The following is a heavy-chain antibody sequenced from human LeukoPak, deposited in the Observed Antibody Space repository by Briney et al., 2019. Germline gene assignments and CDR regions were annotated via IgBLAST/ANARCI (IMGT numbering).Heavy chain of an antibody. CDR2: IYHSGST. V-gene: IGHV4-38-2*02. D-gene: IGHD1-14*01. CDR1: GYSISSGYY. Sequence: SETLSLTCAVSGYSISSGYYWGWIRQPPGKGLERIGSIYHSGSTYYNPSLKSRVTISVDTSKNQFSLKLSSVTAADTAVYYCARERGTGYYYYYGMDVWGKGTTVTVSS. J-gene: IGHJ6*04. CDR3: ARERGTGYYYYYGMDV.